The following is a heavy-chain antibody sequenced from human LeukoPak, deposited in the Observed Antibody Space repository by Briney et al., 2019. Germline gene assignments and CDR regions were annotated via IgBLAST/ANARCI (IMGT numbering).Heavy chain of an antibody. Sequence: SETLSLTCAVYGGSFSGYYWSWIRQPPGKGLEWIGEINHSGSTNYNPSLKSRVTISVDTSKNQFSLKLSSVTAADTAVYYCARVRSAVGASDRWGQGTLVTVSS. V-gene: IGHV4-34*01. CDR3: ARVRSAVGASDR. D-gene: IGHD1-26*01. CDR2: INHSGST. CDR1: GGSFSGYY. J-gene: IGHJ5*02.